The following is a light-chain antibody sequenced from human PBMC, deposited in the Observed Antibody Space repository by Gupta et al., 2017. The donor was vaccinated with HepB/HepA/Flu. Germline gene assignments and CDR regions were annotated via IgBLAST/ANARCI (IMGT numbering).Light chain of an antibody. CDR1: KLGERY. CDR3: QAWDSRSRV. J-gene: IGLJ3*02. V-gene: IGLV3-1*01. CDR2: QDS. Sequence: SYEVTQPPSVSVSPGQTASIPCSGEKLGERYVCWYQQRPGQSPVVLIYQDSKRPSGIRERFSGSNSGNTATLTISGTQATDEADYYCQAWDSRSRVFGGGTKLTVL.